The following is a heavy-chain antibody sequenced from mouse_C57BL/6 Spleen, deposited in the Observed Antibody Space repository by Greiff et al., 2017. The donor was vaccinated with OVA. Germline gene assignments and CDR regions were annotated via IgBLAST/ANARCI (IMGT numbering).Heavy chain of an antibody. Sequence: QVQLQQSGAELVRPGASVTLSCKASGYTFTDYEMHWVKQTPVHGLEWIGAIDPETGGTAYNQKFKGKAILTADKSSSTAYMELRSLTSEDSAVYYCTREGGLSDYDVRGTMDYWGQGTSVTVSS. V-gene: IGHV1-15*01. CDR3: TREGGLSDYDVRGTMDY. CDR1: GYTFTDYE. CDR2: IDPETGGT. D-gene: IGHD2-4*01. J-gene: IGHJ4*01.